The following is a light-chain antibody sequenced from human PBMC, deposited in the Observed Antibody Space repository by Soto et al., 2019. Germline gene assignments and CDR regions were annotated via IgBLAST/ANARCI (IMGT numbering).Light chain of an antibody. CDR3: QYYNSYSEA. CDR1: QTISSW. V-gene: IGKV1-5*03. Sequence: DIQMTQSPSTLSGSVGDRVTITCRASQTISSWLAWYQQKPGKAPKLLIYKASTLKSRVPSRFSGSGSGTEFTLTISSLQPDDFATYYCQYYNSYSEAFGQGTKVDIK. J-gene: IGKJ1*01. CDR2: KAS.